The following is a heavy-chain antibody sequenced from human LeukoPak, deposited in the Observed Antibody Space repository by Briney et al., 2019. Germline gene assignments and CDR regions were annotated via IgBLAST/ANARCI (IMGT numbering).Heavy chain of an antibody. Sequence: GGSLTLSRAASGFTFDKYVMAWFRQAPPRGLAWVSTISALLPNTYPPHSLKGPFTISRDNSKSTLYLQMNSLRAEDTAIYYRAKDLFSGSGRAGNMDVWGKGTTVTVSS. V-gene: IGHV3-23*01. D-gene: IGHD3-10*01. CDR2: ISALLPNT. CDR3: AKDLFSGSGRAGNMDV. CDR1: GFTFDKYV. J-gene: IGHJ6*03.